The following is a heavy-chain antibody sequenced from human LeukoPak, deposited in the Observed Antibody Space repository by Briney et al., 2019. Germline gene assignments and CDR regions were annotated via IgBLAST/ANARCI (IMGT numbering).Heavy chain of an antibody. V-gene: IGHV3-48*03. Sequence: GGSLRLSCEASGFTVSSFEIKWVRQAPGKGLEWVSYISSSGGTMDYADSVKGRFTVSRDNGKKLVHLQLNSLRAEDTAVYFCARIPHPDYADAQWGQGTLVVVSS. CDR3: ARIPHPDYADAQ. CDR1: GFTVSSFE. J-gene: IGHJ4*02. CDR2: ISSSGGTM. D-gene: IGHD4-17*01.